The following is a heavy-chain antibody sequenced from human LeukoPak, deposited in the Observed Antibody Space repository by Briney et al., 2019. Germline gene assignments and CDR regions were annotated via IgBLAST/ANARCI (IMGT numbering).Heavy chain of an antibody. J-gene: IGHJ4*02. CDR3: AKLDYYDTH. D-gene: IGHD3-22*01. V-gene: IGHV3-23*01. CDR1: GFTFNRYA. Sequence: GGSLRLSCAPSGFTFNRYAMSWVRHAPGKGLEWVSSITGSSARTYYADSVKGRFTISRDNPKNTLYLQMNSLRAEDTAVYFCAKLDYYDTHWGQGTLVTVSS. CDR2: ITGSSART.